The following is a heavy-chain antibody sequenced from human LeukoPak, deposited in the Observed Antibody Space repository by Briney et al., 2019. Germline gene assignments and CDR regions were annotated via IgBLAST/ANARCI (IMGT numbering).Heavy chain of an antibody. CDR2: ITGSGGRT. Sequence: GGSLRLSCAASGFTFSSYAMSWVRQAPGKGLEWVSAITGSGGRTYYADSVKGRFTISRDNSKNTLYLQMNSLRAEDTAVYYCAKDGGINSGYYCGEYFQHWGQGTLVTVSS. CDR1: GFTFSSYA. V-gene: IGHV3-23*01. CDR3: AKDGGINSGYYCGEYFQH. D-gene: IGHD3-22*01. J-gene: IGHJ1*01.